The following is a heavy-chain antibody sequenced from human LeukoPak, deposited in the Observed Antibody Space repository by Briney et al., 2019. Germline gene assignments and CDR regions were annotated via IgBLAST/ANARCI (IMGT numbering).Heavy chain of an antibody. J-gene: IGHJ4*02. V-gene: IGHV1-2*02. Sequence: ASVKVSCKASGYTFTGYYMHWVRQAPGQGLEWMGWINPNSGGTNYAQKFQGRVTMTRDTSISTAYMELSRLRSDDTAVYYCARDLMGATISYYWGQGTLVTVSS. D-gene: IGHD1-26*01. CDR3: ARDLMGATISYY. CDR2: INPNSGGT. CDR1: GYTFTGYY.